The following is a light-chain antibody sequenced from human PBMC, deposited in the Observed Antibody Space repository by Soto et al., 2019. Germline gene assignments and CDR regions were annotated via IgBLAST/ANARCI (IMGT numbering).Light chain of an antibody. V-gene: IGKV3-15*01. CDR3: QQYGTSPIT. CDR2: GAS. Sequence: EIVMTQSPATLSVSPGERATLSCRASQSVSSNLAWYQRKPGQAPRLLIYGASTRATGIPARFTGSGSGTDFTLTISRLEPEDFALYYCQQYGTSPITFGQGTRLEI. CDR1: QSVSSN. J-gene: IGKJ5*01.